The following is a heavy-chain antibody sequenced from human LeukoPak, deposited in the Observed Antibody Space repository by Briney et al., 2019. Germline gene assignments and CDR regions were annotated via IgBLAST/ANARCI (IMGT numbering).Heavy chain of an antibody. Sequence: SQTLSLTCTVSGGSISSGDYYWSWIRQPPGKGLEWIGYIYYNGNTNYNPSLKSRVTMSLDTSKNQIFLKLSSVNAADTAVYYCARERSGSYPFDYWGQGTLVTVSS. D-gene: IGHD1-26*01. CDR1: GGSISSGDYY. CDR2: IYYNGNT. CDR3: ARERSGSYPFDY. V-gene: IGHV4-30-4*08. J-gene: IGHJ4*02.